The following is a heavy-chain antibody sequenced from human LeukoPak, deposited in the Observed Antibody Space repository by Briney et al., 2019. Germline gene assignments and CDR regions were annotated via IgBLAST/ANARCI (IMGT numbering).Heavy chain of an antibody. J-gene: IGHJ3*02. V-gene: IGHV1-18*01. Sequence: GASVKVSCKSSVYTFTSYGISWVRQAPGQGLEWMGWISAYNGNTNYAQKLQGRVTMTTDTSTSTAYMELRSLRSDDTAVYYCARDNLRYFDWLLGAFDIWGQGTMVTVSS. CDR1: VYTFTSYG. CDR2: ISAYNGNT. D-gene: IGHD3-9*01. CDR3: ARDNLRYFDWLLGAFDI.